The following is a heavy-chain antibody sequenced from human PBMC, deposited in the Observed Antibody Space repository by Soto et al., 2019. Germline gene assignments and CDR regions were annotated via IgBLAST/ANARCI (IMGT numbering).Heavy chain of an antibody. J-gene: IGHJ4*02. CDR1: GYTFTNFG. CDR2: ISAYNGNT. D-gene: IGHD1-26*01. Sequence: ASVKVSCKASGYTFTNFGISWVRQAPGQGLEWMGWISAYNGNTNYAQNFQGRVTMTTDTSTSTAYMELRSLRSDDTAVYYCAREWAFDYWGQGTLVTVSS. V-gene: IGHV1-18*01. CDR3: AREWAFDY.